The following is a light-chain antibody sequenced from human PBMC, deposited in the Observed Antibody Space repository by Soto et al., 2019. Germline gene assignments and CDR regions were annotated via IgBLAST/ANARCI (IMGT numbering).Light chain of an antibody. V-gene: IGKV1-5*03. J-gene: IGKJ5*01. CDR3: QQYNSYPT. Sequence: DIQMTQSASTLSASVGDRVTITCRASQSISSWLAWYQQKPGKAPKLLIYKASSLESGVPSRFSGSGTGTEFTLTISRLQPDDFATYYCQQYNSYPTFGQGTRLEIK. CDR2: KAS. CDR1: QSISSW.